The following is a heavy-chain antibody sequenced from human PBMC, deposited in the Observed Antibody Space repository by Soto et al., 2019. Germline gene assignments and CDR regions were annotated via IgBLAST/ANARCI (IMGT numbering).Heavy chain of an antibody. Sequence: GASVKVSCKASGYTFTSYGISWVRQAPGQGPEWMGWMNAKSGDTFFAQRFQGKFNMTWDTSLSTAYMEVGSLTSDDTAIYYCARGNPFNYAGFDVWGQGTTVTVSS. CDR2: MNAKSGDT. D-gene: IGHD3-16*01. CDR3: ARGNPFNYAGFDV. V-gene: IGHV1-8*02. J-gene: IGHJ6*02. CDR1: GYTFTSYG.